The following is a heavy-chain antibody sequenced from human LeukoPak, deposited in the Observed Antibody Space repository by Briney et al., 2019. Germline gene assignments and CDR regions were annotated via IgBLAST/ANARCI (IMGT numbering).Heavy chain of an antibody. V-gene: IGHV4-38-2*01. CDR1: GYSISSGYY. Sequence: SETLSLTCAVSGYSISSGYYRGWIRQPPGKGLEWIGSIYYSGSTYYNPSLKSRVTISVDTSKNQFSLKLSSVTAADTAVYYCARTWDDWGQGTLVTVSS. CDR3: ARTWDD. J-gene: IGHJ4*02. CDR2: IYYSGST. D-gene: IGHD1-26*01.